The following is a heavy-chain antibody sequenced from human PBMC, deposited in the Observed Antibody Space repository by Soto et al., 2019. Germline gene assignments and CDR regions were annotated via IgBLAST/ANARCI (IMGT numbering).Heavy chain of an antibody. Sequence: QVQLVESGGGVVQPGRSLRLSCAASGFTFSSYGMHWVRQAPGKGLEWVAVIWYDGSNKYYADSVKGRFTISRDNSKNTLYLQMNSLRAEDTAVYYCARDPSITMIVVKDAFDIWGQGTMVTVSS. CDR3: ARDPSITMIVVKDAFDI. CDR1: GFTFSSYG. V-gene: IGHV3-33*01. J-gene: IGHJ3*02. D-gene: IGHD3-22*01. CDR2: IWYDGSNK.